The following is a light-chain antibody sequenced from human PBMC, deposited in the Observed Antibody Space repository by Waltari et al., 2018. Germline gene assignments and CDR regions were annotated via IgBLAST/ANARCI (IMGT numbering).Light chain of an antibody. CDR2: RND. Sequence: QSVLTQPPSASGTPGQRVTISCSGSNSNIGSNVVNWYQQVPGTTPKLLIYRNDQLPSGVPDRFSGSKSGTSASLAISGLRSEDEADYYCAAWDDKLGGRWEFGGGTKLTVL. CDR1: NSNIGSNV. CDR3: AAWDDKLGGRWE. J-gene: IGLJ2*01. V-gene: IGLV1-47*01.